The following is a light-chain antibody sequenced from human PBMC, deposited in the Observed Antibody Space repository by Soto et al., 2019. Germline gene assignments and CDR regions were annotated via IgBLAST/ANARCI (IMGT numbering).Light chain of an antibody. CDR2: GAS. V-gene: IGKV3D-20*02. Sequence: EIVLTQSPGTLSLSPGERATLSCRASQIVNNNYLAWHQQKPGQAPRLPILGASSRATGIPDRFRGGGSGTDFTLTISSLEPEDFAVYYCQQRSNWPPTFGQGTRLEIK. CDR3: QQRSNWPPT. CDR1: QIVNNNY. J-gene: IGKJ5*01.